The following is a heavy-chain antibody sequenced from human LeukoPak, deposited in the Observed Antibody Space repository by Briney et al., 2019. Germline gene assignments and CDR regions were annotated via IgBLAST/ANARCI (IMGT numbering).Heavy chain of an antibody. CDR2: LYSDGRT. J-gene: IGHJ4*02. CDR3: ARGGGYYPIDY. D-gene: IGHD1-26*01. Sequence: GGSLRLSCAASGFTFNSNYMNWVRQAPGKGLEWVSVLYSDGRTYYADSVKGRFTISRDTSKNTLYLQVNSLRAEDTAIYYCARGGGYYPIDYWGQGTLVTVSS. V-gene: IGHV3-53*01. CDR1: GFTFNSNY.